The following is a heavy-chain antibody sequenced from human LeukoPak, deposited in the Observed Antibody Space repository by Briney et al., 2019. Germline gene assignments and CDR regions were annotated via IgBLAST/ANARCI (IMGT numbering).Heavy chain of an antibody. D-gene: IGHD3-16*01. V-gene: IGHV4-59*01. J-gene: IGHJ6*03. CDR2: IYYSGSI. CDR1: GGSISSYY. Sequence: SETLSLTCTVSGGSISSYYWSWIRQPPGKGLEWIGYIYYSGSINYNPSLKSRVTISVDTSKNQFSLKLSSVTAADTAVYYCARAHMITSYYYYYYMDVWGKGTTVTVSS. CDR3: ARAHMITSYYYYYYMDV.